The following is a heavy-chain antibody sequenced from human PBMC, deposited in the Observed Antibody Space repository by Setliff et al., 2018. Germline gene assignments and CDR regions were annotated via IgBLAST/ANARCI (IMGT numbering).Heavy chain of an antibody. Sequence: SETLSLTCTVSGGSVSSTSYYWGWIRQPPGEGLEWIGTIYYTGTTYYSPSLKSRVTISVDTSKNQFSLRLTSVTAADTAIYYCASRTTGPGGWFDYWGQGALVTVSS. CDR3: ASRTTGPGGWFDY. CDR2: IYYTGTT. J-gene: IGHJ5*01. D-gene: IGHD1-1*01. V-gene: IGHV4-39*01. CDR1: GGSVSSTSYY.